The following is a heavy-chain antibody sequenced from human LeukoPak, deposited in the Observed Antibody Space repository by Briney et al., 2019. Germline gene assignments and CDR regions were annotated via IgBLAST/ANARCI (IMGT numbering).Heavy chain of an antibody. CDR2: ISGENGNT. CDR3: ARWGVHGTTTYCFDY. D-gene: IGHD2/OR15-2a*01. V-gene: IGHV1-18*04. J-gene: IGHJ4*02. Sequence: GASVKVSCKTSGYSFTNYGISWMRQAPGQGPEWMGWISGENGNTNYAQKFQARFTMPTNTSTGVAYMELRSLRSDDTAVYYCARWGVHGTTTYCFDYWGQGSLVTVSS. CDR1: GYSFTNYG.